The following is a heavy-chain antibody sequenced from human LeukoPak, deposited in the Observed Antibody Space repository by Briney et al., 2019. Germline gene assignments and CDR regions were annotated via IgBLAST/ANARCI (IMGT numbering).Heavy chain of an antibody. CDR2: IWYDGSNK. V-gene: IGHV3-33*01. J-gene: IGHJ4*02. CDR1: GFAFSSYG. D-gene: IGHD6-19*01. CDR3: ARIYLGSSGWYYFDY. Sequence: GGSLRLSCAASGFAFSSYGMHWVRQAPGKGLEWVAVIWYDGSNKYYADSVKGRFTISRDNSKNTLYLQMNSLRAEDTAVYYCARIYLGSSGWYYFDYWGQGTLVTVSS.